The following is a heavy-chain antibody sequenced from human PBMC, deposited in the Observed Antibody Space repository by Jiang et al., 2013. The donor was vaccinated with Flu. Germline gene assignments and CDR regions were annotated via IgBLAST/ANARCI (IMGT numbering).Heavy chain of an antibody. J-gene: IGHJ4*02. V-gene: IGHV4-59*01. Sequence: GLVKPSETLSLTCTVSGGSISSYYWSWIRQPPGKGLEWIGYIYYSGSTNYNPSLKSRVTISVDTSKNQFSLKLSSVTAADTAVYYCARAYRFSSSWYPDWGQGTLVTVSS. CDR2: IYYSGST. CDR1: GGSISSYY. D-gene: IGHD6-13*01. CDR3: ARAYRFSSSWYPD.